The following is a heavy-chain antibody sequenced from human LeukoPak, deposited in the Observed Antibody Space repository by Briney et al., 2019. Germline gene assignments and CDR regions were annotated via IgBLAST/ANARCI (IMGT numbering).Heavy chain of an antibody. CDR1: GYTFTGYY. Sequence: SVKVSCKASGYTFTGYYMHLVRQAPGQGLEWMGGIIPMFGIANYAQKFQGRVTITADESTSTAYMELSSLRSEDTAVYYCARDRPYTGGWRGFDYWGQGTLVTVSS. J-gene: IGHJ4*02. CDR2: IIPMFGIA. V-gene: IGHV1-69*13. CDR3: ARDRPYTGGWRGFDY. D-gene: IGHD6-19*01.